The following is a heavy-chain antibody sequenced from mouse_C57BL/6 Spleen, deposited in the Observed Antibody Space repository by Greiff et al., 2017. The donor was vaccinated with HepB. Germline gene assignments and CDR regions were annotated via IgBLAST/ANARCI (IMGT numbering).Heavy chain of an antibody. CDR3: TSYYYGSSYWFAD. V-gene: IGHV1-15*01. J-gene: IGHJ3*01. CDR2: IDPETGGT. D-gene: IGHD1-1*01. CDR1: GYTFTDYE. Sequence: VQLQQSGAELVRPGASVTLSCKASGYTFTDYEMHWVKQTPVHGLEWIGAIDPETGGTAYNQKFKGKAILTADKSSSTAYMELRSLTSEDSAVYYCTSYYYGSSYWFADWGQGTLVTVSA.